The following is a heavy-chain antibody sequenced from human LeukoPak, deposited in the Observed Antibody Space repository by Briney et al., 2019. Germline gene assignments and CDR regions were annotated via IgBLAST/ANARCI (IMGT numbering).Heavy chain of an antibody. CDR2: ISGSGGDT. J-gene: IGHJ4*02. D-gene: IGHD3-22*01. Sequence: GGSLRLSCSASGFSFSNYAMTWVRQAPGKGLEWVSAISGSGGDTYYADSVKGRFTLSRDNSKNTLYLQMNSLRAEDTAVSYCAKLWTYHPDSNSYSFDYWGQGTLVTVSS. CDR3: AKLWTYHPDSNSYSFDY. CDR1: GFSFSNYA. V-gene: IGHV3-23*01.